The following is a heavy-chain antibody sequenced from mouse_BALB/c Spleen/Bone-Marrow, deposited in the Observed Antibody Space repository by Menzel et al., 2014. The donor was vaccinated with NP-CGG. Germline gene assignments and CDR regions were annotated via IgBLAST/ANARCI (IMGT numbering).Heavy chain of an antibody. V-gene: IGHV1-39*01. CDR2: IDPHYGGT. Sequence: VQLQQSGPELEKPGASVKISCKASGYSFTGYNMNWVKQSNGKSLEWIGNIDPHYGGTSYNQKFKGKATLTVDKSSSTAYMRLKSLTSEDSAVYYCARAVDVMDYWGQGTSVTVSS. J-gene: IGHJ4*01. CDR3: ARAVDVMDY. CDR1: GYSFTGYN. D-gene: IGHD1-1*01.